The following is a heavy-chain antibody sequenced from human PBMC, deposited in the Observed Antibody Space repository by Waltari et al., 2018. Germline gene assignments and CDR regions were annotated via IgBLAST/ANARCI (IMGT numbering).Heavy chain of an antibody. D-gene: IGHD6-19*01. Sequence: LSCAASGFTFSSYAMSWVRQAPGKGLEWVSAISGSGGSTYYADSVKGRFTISRDNSKNTLYLQMNSLRAEDTAVYYCAKDRAWGSGWYEGGYNWFDPWGQGTLVIVSS. CDR3: AKDRAWGSGWYEGGYNWFDP. V-gene: IGHV3-23*01. CDR1: GFTFSSYA. CDR2: ISGSGGST. J-gene: IGHJ5*02.